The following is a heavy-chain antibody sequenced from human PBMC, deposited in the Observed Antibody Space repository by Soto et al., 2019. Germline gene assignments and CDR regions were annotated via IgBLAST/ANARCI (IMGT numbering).Heavy chain of an antibody. CDR2: IYYSGST. Sequence: SENLSLTCTVSGGSSSSCSDYWGWIRQPPGKRLEWIGSIYYSGSTYYNPSLKSRVTISVDTSKNHFSLKLSSVTAADTAVYYRARHPNPQKLLWFGEFYNRGQGTLVTVSS. D-gene: IGHD3-10*01. J-gene: IGHJ4*02. V-gene: IGHV4-39*01. CDR3: ARHPNPQKLLWFGEFYN. CDR1: GGSSSSCSDY.